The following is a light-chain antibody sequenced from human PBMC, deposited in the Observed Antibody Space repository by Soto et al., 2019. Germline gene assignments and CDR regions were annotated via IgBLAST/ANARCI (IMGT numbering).Light chain of an antibody. Sequence: QSVLTQPPSASGSPGQSVTISCTGTSSDVGGYNYVSWYQQHPGKAPKLMIYEVSKRPSGGPDRFSGSKSGNTDSLTVSGLQAEDEADYYCSSYAGSVLFGGGTKLTVL. CDR1: SSDVGGYNY. CDR3: SSYAGSVL. CDR2: EVS. J-gene: IGLJ3*02. V-gene: IGLV2-8*01.